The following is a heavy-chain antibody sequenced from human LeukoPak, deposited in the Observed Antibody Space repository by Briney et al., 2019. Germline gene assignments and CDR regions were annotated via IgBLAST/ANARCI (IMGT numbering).Heavy chain of an antibody. J-gene: IGHJ4*02. CDR1: GGSFSGYY. CDR3: ATYSGSRKTFDY. Sequence: SETLSLTCAVYGGSFSGYYWSWIRQPPGKGLEGIGEINHSGSTYYNPSLKSRVTISVATSKHQFSLKLSSVTAADTAVYYCATYSGSRKTFDYWGQGTLVTVSS. D-gene: IGHD1-26*01. CDR2: INHSGST. V-gene: IGHV4-34*01.